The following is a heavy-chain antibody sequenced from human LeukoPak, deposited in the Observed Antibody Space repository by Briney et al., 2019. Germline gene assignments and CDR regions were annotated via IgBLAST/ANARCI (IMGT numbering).Heavy chain of an antibody. J-gene: IGHJ4*02. V-gene: IGHV3-9*01. CDR3: AKERDYYGSVALAYFDY. CDR1: GFTFDDYA. Sequence: GGSLRLSCAASGFTFDDYAMHWVRQAPGKGLEWVSGISWNSGSIGYADSVKGRFTISRDNAKNSLYLQMNSLRAEDTALYYCAKERDYYGSVALAYFDYWGQGTLVTVSS. CDR2: ISWNSGSI. D-gene: IGHD3-10*01.